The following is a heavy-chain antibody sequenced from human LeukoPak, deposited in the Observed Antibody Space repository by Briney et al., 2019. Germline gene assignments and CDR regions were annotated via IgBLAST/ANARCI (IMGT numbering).Heavy chain of an antibody. Sequence: GASVKVSFKASGYTFTGYYLHWVRQAPGQGLEWMGWINPNSGGTDYAQKFQGRVTTTRDTSISTVYMELSRLRSDDTAVYYCAREGYCTGGTCFDNWGQGTLVTVSS. J-gene: IGHJ4*02. V-gene: IGHV1-2*02. CDR2: INPNSGGT. CDR3: AREGYCTGGTCFDN. CDR1: GYTFTGYY. D-gene: IGHD2-8*02.